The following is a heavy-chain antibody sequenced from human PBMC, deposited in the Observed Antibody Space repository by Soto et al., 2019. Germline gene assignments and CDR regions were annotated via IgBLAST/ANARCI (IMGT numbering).Heavy chain of an antibody. D-gene: IGHD3-22*01. V-gene: IGHV1-69*13. J-gene: IGHJ4*02. CDR2: IIPIFGTA. CDR1: GGTFSSYA. Sequence: ASVKVSCKASGGTFSSYAISWVRQAPGQGLEWMGGIIPIFGTANYAQKFQGRVTITAGESTSTAYMELSSLRSEDTAVYYCARDRDYYDSSGSDYWGQGTLVTVSS. CDR3: ARDRDYYDSSGSDY.